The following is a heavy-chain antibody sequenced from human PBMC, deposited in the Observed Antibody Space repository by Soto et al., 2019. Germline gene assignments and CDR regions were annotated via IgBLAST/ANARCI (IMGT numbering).Heavy chain of an antibody. J-gene: IGHJ6*02. CDR2: INPNSGGT. CDR1: GYTFTGYY. Sequence: ASVKVSCKASGYTFTGYYMHRVRQAPGQGLEWMGWINPNSGGTNYAQKFQGRVTMTRDTSISTAYMELSRLRSDDTAVYYCARGSRATSTGGMDVWGQGTTVTVSS. V-gene: IGHV1-2*02. D-gene: IGHD5-12*01. CDR3: ARGSRATSTGGMDV.